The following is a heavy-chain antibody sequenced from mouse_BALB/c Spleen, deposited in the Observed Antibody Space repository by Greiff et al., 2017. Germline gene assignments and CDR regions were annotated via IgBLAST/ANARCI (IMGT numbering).Heavy chain of an antibody. V-gene: IGHV1-4*01. Sequence: QVQLKQSGAELARPGASVKMSCKASGYTFTSYTMHWVKQRPGQGLEWIGYINPSSGYTNYNQKFKDKATLTADKSSSTAYMQLSSLTSEDSAVYYCAREALGYAMDYWGQGTSVTVSS. CDR2: INPSSGYT. J-gene: IGHJ4*01. CDR3: AREALGYAMDY. CDR1: GYTFTSYT.